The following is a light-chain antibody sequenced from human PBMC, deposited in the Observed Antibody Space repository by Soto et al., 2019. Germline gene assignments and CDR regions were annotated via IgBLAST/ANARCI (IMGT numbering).Light chain of an antibody. Sequence: EIVLTQSPGTLSLSPGERATLSCRASQSVSSSYLAWYQQKPGQAPRLLIYGASSRATGIPDRFSGSGSGTYFSHTISRLEPEDFAVYYCQQYGSSPPWTFGQGTKVEIK. CDR1: QSVSSSY. CDR3: QQYGSSPPWT. J-gene: IGKJ1*01. V-gene: IGKV3-20*01. CDR2: GAS.